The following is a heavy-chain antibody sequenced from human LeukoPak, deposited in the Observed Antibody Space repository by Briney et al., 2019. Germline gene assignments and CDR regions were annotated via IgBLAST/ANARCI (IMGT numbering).Heavy chain of an antibody. Sequence: SETLSLTCAVYGGSFSGYYWSWIRQPPGKGLEWIGEINHSGSTNYNPSLKSRVTISVDTSKNQFSLKLSSVTAADTAVYYCATQDYVWGCYRYMVEYWGQGTLVTVSS. CDR1: GGSFSGYY. CDR2: INHSGST. J-gene: IGHJ4*02. D-gene: IGHD3-16*02. CDR3: ATQDYVWGCYRYMVEY. V-gene: IGHV4-34*01.